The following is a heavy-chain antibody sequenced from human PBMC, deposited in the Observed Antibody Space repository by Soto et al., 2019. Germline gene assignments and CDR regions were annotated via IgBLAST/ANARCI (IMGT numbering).Heavy chain of an antibody. D-gene: IGHD3-22*01. CDR1: GFNFNNYN. CDR3: ATLPPSYYYDSSGYPDDAFDI. J-gene: IGHJ3*02. V-gene: IGHV3-21*04. Sequence: PGGSLRLSCAASGFNFNNYNMNWVRQAPGKGLEWVSSISSSSSYIYYADSVKGRFTISRDNSKNTLYLQMNSLRAEDTAVYYCATLPPSYYYDSSGYPDDAFDIWGQGTMVTVSS. CDR2: ISSSSSYI.